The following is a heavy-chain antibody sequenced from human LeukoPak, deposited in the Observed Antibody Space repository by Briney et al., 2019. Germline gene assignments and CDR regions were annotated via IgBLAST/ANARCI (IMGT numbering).Heavy chain of an antibody. D-gene: IGHD3-10*01. CDR2: INHSGST. Sequence: SETLSLTCAVYGGSFSGYYWSWIRQPPGKGLEWIGEINHSGSTSYNPSLKSRVTISVDTSKNQSSLKLSSVTAADTAVYYCARAGFGELSAIDYWGQGTLVTVSS. V-gene: IGHV4-34*01. J-gene: IGHJ4*02. CDR1: GGSFSGYY. CDR3: ARAGFGELSAIDY.